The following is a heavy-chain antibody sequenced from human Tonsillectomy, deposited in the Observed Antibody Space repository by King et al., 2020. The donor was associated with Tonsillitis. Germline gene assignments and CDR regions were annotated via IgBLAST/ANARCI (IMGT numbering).Heavy chain of an antibody. J-gene: IGHJ4*02. V-gene: IGHV3-21*01. Sequence: VQLVESGGGLVKPGGSLRLSCAASGFTFSSYNMNWVRQTPGKGLEWVASISDSSDYIHYAESMRGRFTISRANAKNSLFLQLNSLRAADTAIYYCARDQGRDGYDPFLDYWGQGTLVTVSA. CDR3: ARDQGRDGYDPFLDY. D-gene: IGHD5-24*01. CDR2: ISDSSDYI. CDR1: GFTFSSYN.